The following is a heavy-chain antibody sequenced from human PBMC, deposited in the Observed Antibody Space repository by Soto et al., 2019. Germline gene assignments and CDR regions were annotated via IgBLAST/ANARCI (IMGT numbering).Heavy chain of an antibody. Sequence: EVQLVESGGGLVQPGRSLRLSCAASGFTFDDYAMHWVRQAPGKGLEWVSGISWNSGSIGYADSVKGRFTISRDNAKNSLYLQMNSLRAEDTALYYCAKAQPRYYDFWSGSPYYLAYWGPGTLVTVSS. J-gene: IGHJ4*02. CDR2: ISWNSGSI. CDR1: GFTFDDYA. CDR3: AKAQPRYYDFWSGSPYYLAY. V-gene: IGHV3-9*01. D-gene: IGHD3-3*01.